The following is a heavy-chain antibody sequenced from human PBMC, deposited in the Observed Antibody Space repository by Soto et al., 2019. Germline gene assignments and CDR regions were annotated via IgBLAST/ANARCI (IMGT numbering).Heavy chain of an antibody. D-gene: IGHD3-3*01. Sequence: PGGSLRLSCAASGFTFSSYGMHWVRQAPGKGLEWVAVIRDNGSNKYYADSVKGRFTISRDNSKNTLYLQMNSLRAEDTAVYYCAKDDVLRFLEWLPRPFDYWGQGTPVTVSS. V-gene: IGHV3-33*06. J-gene: IGHJ4*02. CDR2: IRDNGSNK. CDR1: GFTFSSYG. CDR3: AKDDVLRFLEWLPRPFDY.